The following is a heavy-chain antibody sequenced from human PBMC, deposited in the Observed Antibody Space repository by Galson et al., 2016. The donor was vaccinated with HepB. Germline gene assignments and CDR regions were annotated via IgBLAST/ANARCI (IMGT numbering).Heavy chain of an antibody. J-gene: IGHJ3*02. D-gene: IGHD5-12*01. CDR3: ATIGRSYDWDAFDI. Sequence: LQSRVTISMDTSKNQFFLKVSSVIAADTAVYYCATIGRSYDWDAFDIWGQGTMVTVSS. V-gene: IGHV4-59*01.